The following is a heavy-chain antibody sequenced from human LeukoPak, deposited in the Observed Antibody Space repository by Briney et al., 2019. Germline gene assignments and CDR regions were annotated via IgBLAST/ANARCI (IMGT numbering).Heavy chain of an antibody. CDR1: GFTFSSYD. CDR3: ASSQYSSSWYLNYYYGMDV. CDR2: IGTAGDT. D-gene: IGHD6-13*01. V-gene: IGHV3-13*01. Sequence: GGSLRLSCAASGFTFSSYDMHWVRQATGKGLEWVSAIGTAGDTYYPGSVKGRFTISRENAKNSLYLQMNSLRAEDTAVYYCASSQYSSSWYLNYYYGMDVWGQGTTVTVSS. J-gene: IGHJ6*02.